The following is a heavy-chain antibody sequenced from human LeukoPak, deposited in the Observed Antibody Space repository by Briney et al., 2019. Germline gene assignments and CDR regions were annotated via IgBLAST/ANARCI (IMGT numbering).Heavy chain of an antibody. CDR2: IRSKAYGGTT. CDR3: ARDGPGVGLGAAAPYYFDY. D-gene: IGHD2-15*01. CDR1: GFTFCAYA. Sequence: GGSLRLSCTPSGFTFCAYAMSWVRQAPGKGREWGGFIRSKAYGGTTEYAASVKGRFTISRDDSKSIAYLQMNSLKTEDTAVYYCARDGPGVGLGAAAPYYFDYWGQGTLVTVSS. J-gene: IGHJ4*02. V-gene: IGHV3-49*04.